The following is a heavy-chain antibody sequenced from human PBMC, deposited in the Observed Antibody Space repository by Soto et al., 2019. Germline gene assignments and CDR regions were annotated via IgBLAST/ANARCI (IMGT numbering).Heavy chain of an antibody. CDR1: GFTFSSYA. Sequence: QVQLVESGGGVVQPGRSLRFSCVASGFTFSSYAMHWVRQAPGKGLEWVAVIWYDGSNKYYADSVNGRFTISRDNSKNTLYLQMNSLRAEDTAVYYCARDPNTLTTVTFSFDYWGQGNLVTVSS. J-gene: IGHJ4*02. D-gene: IGHD4-17*01. CDR3: ARDPNTLTTVTFSFDY. CDR2: IWYDGSNK. V-gene: IGHV3-33*01.